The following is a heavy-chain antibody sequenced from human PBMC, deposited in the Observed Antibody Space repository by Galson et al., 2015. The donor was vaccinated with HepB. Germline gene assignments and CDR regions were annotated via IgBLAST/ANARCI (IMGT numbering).Heavy chain of an antibody. CDR3: VRGGFFGSGKALDV. V-gene: IGHV4-39*02. CDR1: GGSIRSTNFY. CDR2: LYYSGNT. D-gene: IGHD3-10*01. J-gene: IGHJ5*02. Sequence: SETLSLTCTVSGGSIRSTNFYWGWIRQPPGKGLEWIGTLYYSGNTYYNPSHKSRLTISLNTSKSRFSLKLNSGTATDTAVYYCVRGGFFGSGKALDVWGQGTL.